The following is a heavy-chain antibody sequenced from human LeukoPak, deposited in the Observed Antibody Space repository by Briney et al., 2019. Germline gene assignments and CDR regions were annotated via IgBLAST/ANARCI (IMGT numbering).Heavy chain of an antibody. CDR1: GFTFSSYE. Sequence: GECLRLSCAASGFTFSSYEMNWVRQAPGKGLEWVSYIISSGSTIYYADSVKGRFTISRDNAKNSLYLQMNSLRDEDTAVYYCARGYYDYVWGSYRYPDYWGQGTLVTVSS. J-gene: IGHJ4*02. CDR3: ARGYYDYVWGSYRYPDY. D-gene: IGHD3-16*02. CDR2: IISSGSTI. V-gene: IGHV3-48*03.